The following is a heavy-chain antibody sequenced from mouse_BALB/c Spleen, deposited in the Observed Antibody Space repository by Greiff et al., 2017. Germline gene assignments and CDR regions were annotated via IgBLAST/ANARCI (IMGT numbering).Heavy chain of an antibody. CDR1: GFTFSDYY. D-gene: IGHD1-1*01. Sequence: EVKVVESGGGLVKPGGSLKLSCAASGFTFSDYYMYWVRQTPEKRLEWVATISDGGSYTYYPDSVKGRFTISRDNAKNNLYLQMSSLKSEDTAMYYCAREVYYYGSSYGNYAMDYWGQGTSVTVSS. J-gene: IGHJ4*01. V-gene: IGHV5-4*02. CDR2: ISDGGSYT. CDR3: AREVYYYGSSYGNYAMDY.